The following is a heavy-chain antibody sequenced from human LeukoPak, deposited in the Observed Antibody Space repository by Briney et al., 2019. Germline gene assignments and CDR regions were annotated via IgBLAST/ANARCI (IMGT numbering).Heavy chain of an antibody. CDR2: INPNIGGT. CDR3: ARGGSSGRSNY. D-gene: IGHD6-19*01. V-gene: IGHV1-2*06. J-gene: IGHJ4*02. CDR1: GYTFTDYY. Sequence: ASVKVSCKASGYTFTDYYTHWVRQAPGQGLEWMGRINPNIGGTNYAQKFQGRVTMTRDTSITTAYMELRRLRSDDTAVYYCARGGSSGRSNYWGQGTLVTVSS.